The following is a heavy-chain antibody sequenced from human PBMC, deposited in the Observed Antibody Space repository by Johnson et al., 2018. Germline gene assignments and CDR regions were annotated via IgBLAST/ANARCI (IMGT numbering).Heavy chain of an antibody. CDR3: GRVYVGVGATDY. V-gene: IGHV3-48*02. CDR2: IRPSSSTR. J-gene: IGHJ4*02. D-gene: IGHD1-26*01. CDR1: GLTFGSYS. Sequence: VQLVQSGGGLVQPGGSLRPSCAASGLTFGSYSMNWVRQAPGKGLEWVSSIRPSSSTRYYAAPVKGRFTISRDNAKNSLYLQMDSLRDEDTAVYYCGRVYVGVGATDYWGQGTLVTVSS.